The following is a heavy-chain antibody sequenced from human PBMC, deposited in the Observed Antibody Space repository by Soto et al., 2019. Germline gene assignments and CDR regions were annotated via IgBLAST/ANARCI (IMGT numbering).Heavy chain of an antibody. CDR3: AKDHGSGSYSLDY. CDR1: GFTFSSYG. V-gene: IGHV3-30*18. CDR2: ISYDGSNK. Sequence: GGSLRLSCAASGFTFSSYGMHWVRQAPGKGLEWVAVISYDGSNKYYADSVKGRFTISRDNSKNTLYLQMNSLRAEDTAVYYCAKDHGSGSYSLDYWGQGTLVTVSS. D-gene: IGHD3-10*01. J-gene: IGHJ4*02.